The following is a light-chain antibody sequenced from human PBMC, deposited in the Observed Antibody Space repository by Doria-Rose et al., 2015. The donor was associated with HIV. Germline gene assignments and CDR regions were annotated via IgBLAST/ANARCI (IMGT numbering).Light chain of an antibody. CDR2: GAS. CDR3: HQYNNWPT. V-gene: IGKV3-15*01. Sequence: EIVLTQSPETLSVPPGESATLSCRASQSVSTDLAWYQHKPGQAPRLLIWGASTRATGIPARFSGSGSGTEFTLTISSLQSEDFAIYFCHQYNNWPTFGQGTRLDIK. J-gene: IGKJ5*01. CDR1: QSVSTD.